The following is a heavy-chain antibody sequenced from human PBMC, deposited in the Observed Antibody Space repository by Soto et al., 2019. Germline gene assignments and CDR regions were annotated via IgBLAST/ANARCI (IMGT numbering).Heavy chain of an antibody. Sequence: SVKVSCKASGGTFSSYAISWVRQAPGQGLEWMGGIIPIFGTANYAQKFQGRVTITADESTSTAYMELSSLRSEDTAVYYRARGGIVVVVAATFGGMDVWGQGTTVTVSS. D-gene: IGHD2-15*01. CDR2: IIPIFGTA. V-gene: IGHV1-69*13. CDR3: ARGGIVVVVAATFGGMDV. CDR1: GGTFSSYA. J-gene: IGHJ6*02.